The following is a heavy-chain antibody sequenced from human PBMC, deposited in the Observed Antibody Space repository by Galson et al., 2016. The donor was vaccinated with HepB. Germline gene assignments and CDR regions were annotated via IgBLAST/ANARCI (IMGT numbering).Heavy chain of an antibody. CDR1: GFTFNSHW. D-gene: IGHD2-15*01. CDR2: IKRDGGEK. CDR3: ARDAWWFAY. J-gene: IGHJ4*02. V-gene: IGHV3-7*01. Sequence: SLRLSCAASGFTFNSHWMSWVRQAPGKGLEWVANIKRDGGEKYYVDSVKGRFTISRDNAKNSLYLQMNSLRAEDTAVYYCARDAWWFAYWGQGTLVTVSS.